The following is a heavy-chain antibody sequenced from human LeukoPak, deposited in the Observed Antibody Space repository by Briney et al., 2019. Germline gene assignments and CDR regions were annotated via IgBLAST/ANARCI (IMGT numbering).Heavy chain of an antibody. Sequence: GGSLRLSCAVSGSTFSHYWMSWVRQAPGKGLEWVANIKQDGNEKYYAESVKGRFTISRDNAENSSLLQMNSLKTEDTAVYYCTTEHEYSSGWDYWGQGTLVTVSS. CDR2: IKQDGNEK. J-gene: IGHJ4*02. CDR3: TTEHEYSSGWDY. CDR1: GSTFSHYW. D-gene: IGHD6-19*01. V-gene: IGHV3-7*03.